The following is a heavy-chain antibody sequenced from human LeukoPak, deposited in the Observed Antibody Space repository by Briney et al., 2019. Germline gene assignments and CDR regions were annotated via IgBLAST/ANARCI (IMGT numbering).Heavy chain of an antibody. D-gene: IGHD7-27*01. CDR2: IYYTET. CDR1: GGSVSNYY. J-gene: IGHJ4*02. V-gene: IGHV4-59*02. Sequence: PSETLSLTCTVSGGSVSNYYWSWIRQSPGKGLEWIGYIYYTETSYNPSLKSRVTISADTAKNQYSLKLYSVTAADTAVYYCATRKLGNDYWGQGTLVTVSS. CDR3: ATRKLGNDY.